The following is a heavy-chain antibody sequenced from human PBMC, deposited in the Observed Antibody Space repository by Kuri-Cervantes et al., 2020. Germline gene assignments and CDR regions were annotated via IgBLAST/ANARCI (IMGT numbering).Heavy chain of an antibody. J-gene: IGHJ4*02. CDR2: IIPIFGTA. V-gene: IGHV1-69*13. D-gene: IGHD2-15*01. CDR1: GGTFSSYA. CDR3: ARGHCSGGSCYRFDY. Sequence: SVKVSCKASGGTFSSYAISWVRQAPGQGLEWMGGIIPIFGTANYAQKFQGRVTITADESTSTACMELSSLRSEDTAVYYCARGHCSGGSCYRFDYWGQGTLVTVSS.